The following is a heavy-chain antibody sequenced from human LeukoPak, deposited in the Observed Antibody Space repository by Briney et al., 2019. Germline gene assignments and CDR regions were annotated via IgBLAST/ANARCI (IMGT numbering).Heavy chain of an antibody. V-gene: IGHV1-18*01. CDR1: GYTFTSYG. CDR3: ATASQLWFGELSDNWFDP. CDR2: ISAYNGNT. J-gene: IGHJ5*02. Sequence: GASVKVSCKASGYTFTSYGISWVRQAPGQGLEWMGWISAYNGNTNYAQKFQGRVTMTEDTSTDTAYMELSSLRSEDTAVYYCATASQLWFGELSDNWFDPWGQGTLVTVSS. D-gene: IGHD3-10*01.